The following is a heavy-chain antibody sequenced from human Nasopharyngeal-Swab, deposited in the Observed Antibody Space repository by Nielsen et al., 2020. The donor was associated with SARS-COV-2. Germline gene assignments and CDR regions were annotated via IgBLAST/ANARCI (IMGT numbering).Heavy chain of an antibody. D-gene: IGHD3-3*01. CDR3: ARLDIGIFGEYYYGMDV. V-gene: IGHV3-21*01. Sequence: GESLKISCAASGFTFRSYSMNWVRQAPGKGLEWVSSISSSSSYIYYADSVKGRFTISRDNAKNSLYLQMNSLRAEDTAVYYCARLDIGIFGEYYYGMDVWGQGITVTVSS. J-gene: IGHJ6*02. CDR1: GFTFRSYS. CDR2: ISSSSSYI.